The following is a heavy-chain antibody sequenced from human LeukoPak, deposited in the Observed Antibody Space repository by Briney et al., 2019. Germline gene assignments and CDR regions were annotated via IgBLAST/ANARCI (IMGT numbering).Heavy chain of an antibody. J-gene: IGHJ4*02. D-gene: IGHD6-6*01. V-gene: IGHV4-59*01. Sequence: SETLSLTCTVSGGSISSYYWSWIRQPPGKGLEWIGYIYYSGSTNCNPSLKSRVTISVDTSKNQFSLKLSSVTAADTAVYCCASSEYSSSSPDYWGQGTLVTVSS. CDR2: IYYSGST. CDR1: GGSISSYY. CDR3: ASSEYSSSSPDY.